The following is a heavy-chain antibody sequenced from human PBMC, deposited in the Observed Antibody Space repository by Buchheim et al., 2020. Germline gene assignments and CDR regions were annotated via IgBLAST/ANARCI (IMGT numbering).Heavy chain of an antibody. Sequence: EVQLVESGGGLVQPGGSLRLSCAASGFTFSSSWMHWVRQAPGMGLVWLSRMNSDGSTTSYAESVRGRFTISNDNAKTTRYLQMNSLGAEDTAVYYCARDFGGPSDCWGQGTL. CDR1: GFTFSSSW. V-gene: IGHV3-74*01. CDR2: MNSDGSTT. D-gene: IGHD3-16*01. CDR3: ARDFGGPSDC. J-gene: IGHJ4*02.